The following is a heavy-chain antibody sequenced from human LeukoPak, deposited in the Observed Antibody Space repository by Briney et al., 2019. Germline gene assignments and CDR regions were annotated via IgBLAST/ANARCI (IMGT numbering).Heavy chain of an antibody. CDR2: ISSTSSYI. V-gene: IGHV3-21*01. CDR1: GFSFITYN. D-gene: IGHD5-18*01. CDR3: ARDLGGYSYGSHFDY. Sequence: PGGSLRLSCAASGFSFITYNMNWVRQAPGKGLEWVSSISSTSSYIYYADSVKGRFTISRDNAKNSLYLQMNSLRAEDTAVYYCARDLGGYSYGSHFDYWGQGTLVTVSS. J-gene: IGHJ4*02.